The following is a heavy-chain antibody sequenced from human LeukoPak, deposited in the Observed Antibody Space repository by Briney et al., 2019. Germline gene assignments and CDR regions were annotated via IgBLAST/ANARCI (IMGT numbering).Heavy chain of an antibody. J-gene: IGHJ4*02. Sequence: PSETLSLTCTVSGGSMSTYYWSWIRQAPGKGLEWIGYVYHSGTTNYNPSLKSRVSISADTSKNNFSLRLRSVTAADTAAYFCARHGGTIAYFDPWGQGMVVTVAS. D-gene: IGHD1-26*01. V-gene: IGHV4-59*08. CDR2: VYHSGTT. CDR3: ARHGGTIAYFDP. CDR1: GGSMSTYY.